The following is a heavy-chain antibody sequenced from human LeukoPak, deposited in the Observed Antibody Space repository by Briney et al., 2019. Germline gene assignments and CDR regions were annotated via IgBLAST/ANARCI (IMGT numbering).Heavy chain of an antibody. CDR3: AKRGPPPGSYGNWIDP. Sequence: GGSLRLSRAASGFTFSSYAMHWVRQAPGKGLEWVACIEHDGRNKFYADSVKGRFTISRDNFANTLYLQMNSLTREDTAVYYCAKRGPPPGSYGNWIDPWGQGTLVTVSS. J-gene: IGHJ5*02. CDR2: IEHDGRNK. D-gene: IGHD2-15*01. V-gene: IGHV3-30*04. CDR1: GFTFSSYA.